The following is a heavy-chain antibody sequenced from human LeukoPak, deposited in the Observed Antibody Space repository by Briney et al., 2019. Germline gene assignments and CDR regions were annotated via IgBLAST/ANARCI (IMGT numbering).Heavy chain of an antibody. CDR2: ISSNIITK. D-gene: IGHD3-10*01. J-gene: IGHJ4*02. Sequence: GGSLRLSCAASGFTFSNYSINWVRQAPGKGLEWVSFISSNIITKYYADSVKGRFTISRDNAKNSLYLQMNSLRAEDTAVYYCARDFGYFWGQGTLVTVSS. CDR3: ARDFGYF. CDR1: GFTFSNYS. V-gene: IGHV3-48*01.